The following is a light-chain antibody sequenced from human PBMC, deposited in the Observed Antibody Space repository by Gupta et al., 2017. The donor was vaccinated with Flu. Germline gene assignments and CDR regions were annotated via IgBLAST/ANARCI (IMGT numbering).Light chain of an antibody. Sequence: EIVLTQSPGTLSLSPGERATLSCRASQSVSSSYLAWYQQKPGQAPRLLIYGASSRATGIPDRFSGSGSGTDFTLTISRLEPEDFAVYYCPQYGGSPLTFGGGTKVEIK. V-gene: IGKV3-20*01. CDR2: GAS. CDR3: PQYGGSPLT. J-gene: IGKJ4*01. CDR1: QSVSSSY.